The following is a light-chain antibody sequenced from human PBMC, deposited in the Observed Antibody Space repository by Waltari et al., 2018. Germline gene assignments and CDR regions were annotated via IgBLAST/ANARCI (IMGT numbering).Light chain of an antibody. J-gene: IGLJ2*01. CDR3: QSCDNIHRVV. Sequence: NFMLSQPHSVSESPGKSGTISCTRSSGSIASNYVHWNQQRPGRDRTTVSSADNGRPAPVPERFSGSMDNSSNSATCNISGLKTEDEAVYYCQSCDNIHRVVFGGGTQLTVL. CDR2: ADN. V-gene: IGLV6-57*03. CDR1: SGSIASNY.